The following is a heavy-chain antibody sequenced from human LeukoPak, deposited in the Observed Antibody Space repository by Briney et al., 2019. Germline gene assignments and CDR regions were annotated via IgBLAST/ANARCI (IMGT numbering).Heavy chain of an antibody. V-gene: IGHV4-61*01. CDR3: ARGNYSSGSIDY. CDR2: IYYSGST. J-gene: IGHJ4*02. CDR1: GGSVSSGSYY. Sequence: SETLSLTCTVSGGSVSSGSYYWSWIRQPPGKGLEWIGYIYYSGSTNYNPSLKSRVTISVDTSKNQFSLKLSSVTAADTAVYYCARGNYSSGSIDYWGQGTLVTVSS. D-gene: IGHD6-19*01.